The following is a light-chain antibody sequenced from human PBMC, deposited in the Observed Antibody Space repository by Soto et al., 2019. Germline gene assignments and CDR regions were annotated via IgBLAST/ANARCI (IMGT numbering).Light chain of an antibody. Sequence: QSALTQPPSASGSPGHSVTISCTGTSSDIGGYNFVSWYQQHPGKAPKLMIDEVNKRPSGVPDRFSGSKSGNTASLTVSGLQAEDEADYYCSSYADTNNLVFGGGTKLTVL. CDR2: EVN. V-gene: IGLV2-8*01. J-gene: IGLJ2*01. CDR1: SSDIGGYNF. CDR3: SSYADTNNLV.